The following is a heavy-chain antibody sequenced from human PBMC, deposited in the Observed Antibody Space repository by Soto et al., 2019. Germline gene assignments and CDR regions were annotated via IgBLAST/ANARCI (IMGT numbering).Heavy chain of an antibody. CDR2: ISSSSSYI. J-gene: IGHJ5*02. Sequence: EVQLVESGGGLVKPGGSLRLSCAASGFTFSSYSMNWVRQAPGKGLEWVSSISSSSSYIYYADSVKGRFTISRDNAKNSLYLQMNSLRAESTAVYYCASSWQQLNWFDPWVQGTLVTGSS. CDR3: ASSWQQLNWFDP. V-gene: IGHV3-21*01. D-gene: IGHD6-13*01. CDR1: GFTFSSYS.